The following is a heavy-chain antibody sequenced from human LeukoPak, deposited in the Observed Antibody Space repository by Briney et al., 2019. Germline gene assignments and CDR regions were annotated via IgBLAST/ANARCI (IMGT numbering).Heavy chain of an antibody. CDR1: GVSISSSNSY. CDR3: ARVRMVYAILKYYYMDV. J-gene: IGHJ6*03. Sequence: SETLSLTCTVSGVSISSSNSYWGWIRQPPGKGLEWIGSIYYSGNTYYNASLKSRVTISVDTSKNQFSLKLTSVTAADTAVYYCARVRMVYAILKYYYMDVWGKGTTVTVSS. V-gene: IGHV4-39*01. CDR2: IYYSGNT. D-gene: IGHD2-8*01.